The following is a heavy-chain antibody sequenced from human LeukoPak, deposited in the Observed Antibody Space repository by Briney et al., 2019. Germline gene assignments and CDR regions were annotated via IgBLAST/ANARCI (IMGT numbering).Heavy chain of an antibody. CDR3: ARDAYDSSGLDY. J-gene: IGHJ4*02. CDR2: ISSSSSYI. CDR1: GFTFSSYS. Sequence: GGALRLSCAASGFTFSSYSINWVRQAPGKGLEWVSSISSSSSYIYYADSVNRRFTSSIDNASNSRYVQINILSAEDKAVYYCARDAYDSSGLDYWGQGTLVTVSS. D-gene: IGHD3-22*01. V-gene: IGHV3-21*01.